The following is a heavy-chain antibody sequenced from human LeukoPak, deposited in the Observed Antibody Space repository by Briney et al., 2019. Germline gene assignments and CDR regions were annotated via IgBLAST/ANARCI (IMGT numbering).Heavy chain of an antibody. CDR1: GFTFSSYA. D-gene: IGHD3-3*01. CDR2: ISGSGGST. J-gene: IGHJ4*02. Sequence: GGSLRLSCAASGFTFSSYAMSWVRQAPGKGLEWVSVISGSGGSTYYADSVKGRFTISRDNSKNTLYLQMNSLRAEDTAVYYCAKDRAIFGVVIMDTYYFDYWGQGTLVTVSS. V-gene: IGHV3-23*01. CDR3: AKDRAIFGVVIMDTYYFDY.